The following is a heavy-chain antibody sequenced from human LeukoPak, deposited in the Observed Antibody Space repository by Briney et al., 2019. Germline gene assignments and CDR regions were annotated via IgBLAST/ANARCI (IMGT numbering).Heavy chain of an antibody. Sequence: GSSVKVSCKASGDTFIPYTFSWVRQAPGQGLEWIGRIIPSLDVANYAQKFQGRVTLSVDRDTATTYMEVTSLRSEDTAIYYSARDHCSPGTCLGGHWGQGALVTVSS. CDR2: IIPSLDVA. CDR3: ARDHCSPGTCLGGH. V-gene: IGHV1-69*04. D-gene: IGHD2-15*01. CDR1: GDTFIPYT. J-gene: IGHJ4*02.